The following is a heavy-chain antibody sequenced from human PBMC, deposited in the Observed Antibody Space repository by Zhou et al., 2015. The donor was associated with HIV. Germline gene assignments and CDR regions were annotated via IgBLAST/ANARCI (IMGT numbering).Heavy chain of an antibody. J-gene: IGHJ6*02. CDR2: IRSKVNQYAT. V-gene: IGHV3-73*01. CDR1: GFTFRGSA. D-gene: IGHD1-14*01. Sequence: VQLVESGGGLVKPGGSLKVSCEASGFTFRGSAIHWVRQASGKGLEWVGRIRSKVNQYATAYATSLKGRFRISREDSKNTAFLHMNSLKIEDTAVYYCTGRTPGGMDVWGQGTTVTVSS. CDR3: TGRTPGGMDV.